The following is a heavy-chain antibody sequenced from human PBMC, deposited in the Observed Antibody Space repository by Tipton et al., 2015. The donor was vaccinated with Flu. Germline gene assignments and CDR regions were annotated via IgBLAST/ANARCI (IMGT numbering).Heavy chain of an antibody. J-gene: IGHJ4*02. Sequence: SLRLSCAASGFTFSRHGMHWVRQAPGKGLEWVAVISYDGTNKVVADSVKGRFTISRDNSKKMVYLQMNSLRPEDTSLYYCAKDSPVGVAVPGTLGYWGQGILVIVSS. CDR3: AKDSPVGVAVPGTLGY. V-gene: IGHV3-30*18. CDR1: GFTFSRHG. D-gene: IGHD6-19*01. CDR2: ISYDGTNK.